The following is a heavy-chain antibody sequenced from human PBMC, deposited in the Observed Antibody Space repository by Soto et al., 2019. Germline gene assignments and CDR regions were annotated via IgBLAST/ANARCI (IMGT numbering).Heavy chain of an antibody. CDR1: NGALSSNY. J-gene: IGHJ4*02. CDR2: IYYSGST. D-gene: IGHD3-10*01. V-gene: IGHV4-59*01. Sequence: PSENLSLTCNVTNGALSSNYWSWIRESPGKGLEWIGNIYYSGSTNYNPSLKSRVTMSVDTSKNKFTLKLSSVTAADTGVYFCARSFMVPVDFFDYWGQGTPVTVSS. CDR3: ARSFMVPVDFFDY.